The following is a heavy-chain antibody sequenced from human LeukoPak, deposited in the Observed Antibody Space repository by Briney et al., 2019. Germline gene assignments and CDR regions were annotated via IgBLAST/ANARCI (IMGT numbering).Heavy chain of an antibody. V-gene: IGHV3-23*01. CDR2: ISGSGGST. CDR3: AKPPSPRYTMIVVVITHHDAFDI. CDR1: GFTFSIYA. Sequence: PGGSLRLSCAASGFTFSIYAMSWVRQALGEGLEWVSAISGSGGSTYYADSVKGRFTISRDNSKNTLYLQMNSLRAEDTAVYYCAKPPSPRYTMIVVVITHHDAFDIWGQGTMVTVSS. J-gene: IGHJ3*02. D-gene: IGHD3-22*01.